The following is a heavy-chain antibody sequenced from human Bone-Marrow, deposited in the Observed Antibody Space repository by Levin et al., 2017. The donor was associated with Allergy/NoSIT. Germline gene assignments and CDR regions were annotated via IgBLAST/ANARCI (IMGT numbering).Heavy chain of an antibody. CDR1: WDSVSSNSAA. D-gene: IGHD5-12*01. J-gene: IGHJ4*02. V-gene: IGHV6-1*01. Sequence: SPTLSLPCAISWDSVSSNSAAWNWIRQSPSRGLEWLGRTYYRSKWYNDYAVSVKSRITINPDTSKNQFSLQLNSVTPEDTAVYYCARGGPPSGYDLDYWGQGTLVTVSS. CDR2: TYYRSKWYN. CDR3: ARGGPPSGYDLDY.